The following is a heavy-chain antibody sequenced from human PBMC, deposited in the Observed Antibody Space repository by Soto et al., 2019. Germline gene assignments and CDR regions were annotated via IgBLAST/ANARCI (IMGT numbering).Heavy chain of an antibody. V-gene: IGHV3-23*01. CDR2: ISGSGGST. CDR1: GFTFSSYA. Sequence: EVQLLESGGGLVQPGGSLRLSCAASGFTFSSYAMSWVRQAPGKGLEWVSAISGSGGSTYYADSVKGRFTISRDNSKNTLHLQRNSPRAEDTAVDYCAKQGYCTNGVCYNPYGMDVWGQGTTVTVSS. CDR3: AKQGYCTNGVCYNPYGMDV. J-gene: IGHJ6*02. D-gene: IGHD2-8*01.